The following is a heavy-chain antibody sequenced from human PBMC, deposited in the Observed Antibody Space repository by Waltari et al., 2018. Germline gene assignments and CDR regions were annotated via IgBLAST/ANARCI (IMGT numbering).Heavy chain of an antibody. J-gene: IGHJ4*02. CDR3: AKTQDFDFWSGSYFDH. V-gene: IGHV3-23*01. Sequence: EVQLLESGGGLVQPGGSLRLSCAASGFIFTSYAMSWVRQAPGKGLGWVSGIMGSGGTTYYAASVKGRLTISRDNSNDTVYLQMNSLTAEDTAVYYCAKTQDFDFWSGSYFDHWGQGALVNVFS. CDR2: IMGSGGTT. D-gene: IGHD3-3*01. CDR1: GFIFTSYA.